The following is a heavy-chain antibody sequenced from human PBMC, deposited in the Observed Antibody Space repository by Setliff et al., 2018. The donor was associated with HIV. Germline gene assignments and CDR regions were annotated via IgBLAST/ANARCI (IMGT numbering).Heavy chain of an antibody. V-gene: IGHV3-23*01. CDR1: GFTFSNYA. D-gene: IGHD6-19*01. CDR3: AKYSGGWTPYSYMDV. Sequence: GGSLRLSCAASGFTFSNYAMSWVRQAPGKGLEWVSAISGSGGSTYYADSVKGRFSISRDNSKNTLYLQMNSLRAEDTAVYYCAKYSGGWTPYSYMDVWGKGTTVTVSS. CDR2: ISGSGGST. J-gene: IGHJ6*03.